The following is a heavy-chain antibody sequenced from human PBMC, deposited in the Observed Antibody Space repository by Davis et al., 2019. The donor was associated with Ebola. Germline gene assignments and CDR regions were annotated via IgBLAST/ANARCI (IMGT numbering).Heavy chain of an antibody. CDR1: GSTFTRYG. CDR3: ARDIAMIRGGWFDH. CDR2: ISAYNGKT. D-gene: IGHD3-16*01. V-gene: IGHV1-18*01. J-gene: IGHJ5*02. Sequence: AASVKVSCKASGSTFTRYGITWVRQAPGQGFEWMAWISAYNGKTNYAQKFQGRVTMTTDTSTSTAYMELRSLRSDDTAVYHCARDIAMIRGGWFDHWGQGTLVSVSS.